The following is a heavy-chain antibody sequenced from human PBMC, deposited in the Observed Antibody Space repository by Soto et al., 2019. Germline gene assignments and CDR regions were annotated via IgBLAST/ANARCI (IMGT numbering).Heavy chain of an antibody. CDR1: GFTFTSSA. J-gene: IGHJ6*03. Sequence: SVKVSCKASGFTFTSSAVQWVRQARGQRLEWIGWIVVGSGATKYAQKFQGRVTVTRDTSIRTVYMELSSLRSDDTAVYYCARESGGATATLDYYYFYMDVWGKGTAVTVSS. CDR2: IVVGSGAT. CDR3: ARESGGATATLDYYYFYMDV. V-gene: IGHV1-58*01. D-gene: IGHD5-12*01.